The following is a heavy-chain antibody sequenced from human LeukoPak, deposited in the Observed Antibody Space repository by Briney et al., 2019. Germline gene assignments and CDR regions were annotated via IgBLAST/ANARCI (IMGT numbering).Heavy chain of an antibody. V-gene: IGHV3-15*01. D-gene: IGHD3-22*01. CDR2: IKSKTDGGTT. CDR3: IPYYDSSGYRQYYFDY. J-gene: IGHJ4*02. CDR1: GFTFSNAW. Sequence: GGSLRLSCAASGFTFSNAWMSWVRQAPGKGLKWVGRIKSKTDGGTTDYAAPVKGRFTTSRDDSKNTLYLQMNSLKTEDTAVYYCIPYYDSSGYRQYYFDYWGQGTLVTVSS.